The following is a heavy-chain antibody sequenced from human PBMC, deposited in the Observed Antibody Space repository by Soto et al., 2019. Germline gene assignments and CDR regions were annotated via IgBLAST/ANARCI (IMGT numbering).Heavy chain of an antibody. CDR1: GYTFTGYY. CDR3: ARAHSSNGGQNYYYGMDV. CDR2: INPNSGGT. Sequence: QVQLVQSGAEVKKPGASVKVSCKASGYTFTGYYMHWVRQAPGQGLEWMGWINPNSGGTNYAQKFQGWVTMTRDTSISTASMELSRLRSDDTAVYYCARAHSSNGGQNYYYGMDVWGQGTTVTVSS. D-gene: IGHD6-13*01. J-gene: IGHJ6*02. V-gene: IGHV1-2*04.